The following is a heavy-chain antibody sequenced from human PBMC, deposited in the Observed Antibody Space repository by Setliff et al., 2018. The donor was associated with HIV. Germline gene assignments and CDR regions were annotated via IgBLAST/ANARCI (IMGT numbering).Heavy chain of an antibody. J-gene: IGHJ4*02. CDR2: INPKSGDT. D-gene: IGHD6-19*01. CDR1: GYMFTDYY. V-gene: IGHV1-2*02. Sequence: ASVKVSCKASGYMFTDYYIHWVRQAPGQGLEWMGWINPKSGDTKYGQSFQGRVTMTRNTSISTAYVNLSGLRSNDTAVYYCTRGTAVADTNTQPFKYWGQGALVTVSS. CDR3: TRGTAVADTNTQPFKY.